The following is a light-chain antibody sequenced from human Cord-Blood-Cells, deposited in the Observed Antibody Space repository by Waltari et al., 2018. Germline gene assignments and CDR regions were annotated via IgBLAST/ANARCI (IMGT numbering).Light chain of an antibody. CDR1: SSAVGGYNY. CDR2: EVS. CDR3: SSYTSSSTLVV. J-gene: IGLJ2*01. Sequence: QSALTQPASVSGSPGQSTTISCPGTSSAVGGYNYVSWYQQHPGKAPKLMIYEVSNRPSGVSNRFSGSKSGNTASLTISGLQTEDEADYYCSSYTSSSTLVVFGGGTKLTVL. V-gene: IGLV2-14*01.